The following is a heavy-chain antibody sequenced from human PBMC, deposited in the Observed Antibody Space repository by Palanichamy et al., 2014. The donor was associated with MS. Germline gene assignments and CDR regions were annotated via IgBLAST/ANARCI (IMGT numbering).Heavy chain of an antibody. V-gene: IGHV3-30*03. CDR2: TEYHRDGQ. CDR3: AREYDPQDS. CDR1: GFIFRSHH. D-gene: IGHD3-16*01. Sequence: QVQLWNRGRRGPAWTSLRLSCAASGFIFRSHHMHWVRQAPGRGLEWVALTEYHRDGQYYADSVKGRFTISRDNSKNTVYLQMDSLRLEDTAVYYCAREYDPQDSWGQGTLVTVSS. J-gene: IGHJ4*02.